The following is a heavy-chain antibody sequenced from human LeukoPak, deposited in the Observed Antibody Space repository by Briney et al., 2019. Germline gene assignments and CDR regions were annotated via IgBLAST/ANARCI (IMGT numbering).Heavy chain of an antibody. CDR1: GGSISSYY. D-gene: IGHD6-13*01. CDR3: ARGVYIAAAQYGY. V-gene: IGHV4-59*01. CDR2: IYYSGTT. J-gene: IGHJ4*02. Sequence: SETLSLTCTVSGGSISSYYWSWIRQPPGKGLEWIGYIYYSGTTNYNPSLKSRVTISVDTSKNQFSLQLSSVTAADTAVYYCARGVYIAAAQYGYWGQGTLVTVSS.